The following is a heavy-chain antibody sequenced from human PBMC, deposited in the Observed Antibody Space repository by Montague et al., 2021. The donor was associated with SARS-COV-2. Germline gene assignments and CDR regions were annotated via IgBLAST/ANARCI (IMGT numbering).Heavy chain of an antibody. D-gene: IGHD3-3*01. J-gene: IGHJ4*02. V-gene: IGHV4-34*01. Sequence: SETLSLTCAVYGGSLSGHSWSWVRQAPEKGLEWIGDIDHTGSFKYNPSLKSRVPMSIDAAKNQFSLRMTSVTAADKSIYYCARGGTERSTTFGVVFFPLLDSWGQGTLVTVSS. CDR3: ARGGTERSTTFGVVFFPLLDS. CDR1: GGSLSGHS. CDR2: IDHTGSF.